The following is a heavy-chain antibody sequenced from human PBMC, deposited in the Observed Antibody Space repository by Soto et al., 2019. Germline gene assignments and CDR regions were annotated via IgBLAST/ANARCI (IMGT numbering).Heavy chain of an antibody. J-gene: IGHJ6*02. Sequence: SVKVSCKASGGTFSSYAISWVRQAPGQGLEWMGGIIPIFGTANYAQKFQGRVTITADESTSTAYMELSSLRSEDTAVYYCARPADGRTPFIWFGVRGMDVWGQGTTVTVSS. CDR1: GGTFSSYA. D-gene: IGHD3-10*01. CDR2: IIPIFGTA. V-gene: IGHV1-69*13. CDR3: ARPADGRTPFIWFGVRGMDV.